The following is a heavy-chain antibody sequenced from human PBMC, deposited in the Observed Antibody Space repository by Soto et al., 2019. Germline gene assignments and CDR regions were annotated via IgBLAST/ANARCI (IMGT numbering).Heavy chain of an antibody. CDR1: GFTFSTYW. CDR2: INSDGSST. Sequence: GESLKISCAASGFTFSTYWMHWVRQAPGKGLVWVSRINSDGSSTSYADSVKGRFTISRDNAKNTLYLQMNSLRAEDTAVYYCARVANHAFAIWGQGTMVTVSS. V-gene: IGHV3-74*01. CDR3: ARVANHAFAI. D-gene: IGHD2-21*01. J-gene: IGHJ3*02.